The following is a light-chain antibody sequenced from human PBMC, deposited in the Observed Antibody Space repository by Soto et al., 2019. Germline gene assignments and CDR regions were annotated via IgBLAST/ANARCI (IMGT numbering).Light chain of an antibody. CDR2: DAY. CDR3: QQRHMWPIT. Sequence: EFVLTQSPVTLSLSPGERATLSYRASQSFRGLLAWYQQKPGQAPRLLIYDAYNRATGIPPRFSGSGSGTDFTLTISSLEPEDSAVYYCQQRHMWPITFGQGTRLEIK. CDR1: QSFRGL. V-gene: IGKV3-11*01. J-gene: IGKJ5*01.